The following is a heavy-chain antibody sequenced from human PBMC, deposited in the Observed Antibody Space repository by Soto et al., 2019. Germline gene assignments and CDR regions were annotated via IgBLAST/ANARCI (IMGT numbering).Heavy chain of an antibody. J-gene: IGHJ4*02. D-gene: IGHD6-13*01. CDR3: ARSARSSPYFDY. V-gene: IGHV5-51*01. Sequence: PWVFLKIPSHCLWDNCLNLWSALVPQSPGKGLEWMGIIYPGAYETRYSPSFHGKVTISADRSIGTAYLQWRSLEATDSAFYFCARSARSSPYFDYWGQGALVTVSS. CDR2: IYPGAYET. CDR1: WDNCLNLW.